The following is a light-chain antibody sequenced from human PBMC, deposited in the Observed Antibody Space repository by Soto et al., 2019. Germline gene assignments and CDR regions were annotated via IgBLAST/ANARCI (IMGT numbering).Light chain of an antibody. CDR1: SSDVGGYNY. Sequence: QSALTQPPSASGAPGQSGTISCTGTSSDVGGYNYVSWYRQHPGKAPQLIIYDVNKRPSGVPDRFSGSKSGNTASLTVSGLQAEDEADYFCNSYGGTNNYVVFGGGTKLTVL. V-gene: IGLV2-8*01. J-gene: IGLJ2*01. CDR2: DVN. CDR3: NSYGGTNNYVV.